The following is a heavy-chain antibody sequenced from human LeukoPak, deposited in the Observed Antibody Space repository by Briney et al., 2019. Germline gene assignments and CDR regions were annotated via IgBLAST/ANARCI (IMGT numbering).Heavy chain of an antibody. CDR1: GFTFSSYS. CDR2: ISDSRSYI. J-gene: IGHJ4*02. V-gene: IGHV3-21*01. CDR3: ARGLGNPPPLVFDN. D-gene: IGHD3-16*01. Sequence: PGGSLRLSCAASGFTFSSYSMNWVRQAPGKGPEWVSSISDSRSYIYYVDSVRGRFTISRDNAKNSLSLQMNSLRAEDTAVYYCARGLGNPPPLVFDNWGQGTLVTVSS.